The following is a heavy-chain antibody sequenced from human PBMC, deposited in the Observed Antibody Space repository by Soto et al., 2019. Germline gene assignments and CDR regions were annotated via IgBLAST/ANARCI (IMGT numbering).Heavy chain of an antibody. CDR1: GFTFSSYG. V-gene: IGHV3-30*18. CDR3: AKDRVLSAVVVPAAMFISFGWYFDL. J-gene: IGHJ2*01. Sequence: QVQLVESGGGVVQPGRSLRLCCAASGFTFSSYGMHWVRQAPGKGLEWVAVISLDGSNKYYADSVKGRFTISRDNSKNTLYLQMNSLRAEATAVYYCAKDRVLSAVVVPAAMFISFGWYFDLWGRGTLVTVSS. D-gene: IGHD2-2*01. CDR2: ISLDGSNK.